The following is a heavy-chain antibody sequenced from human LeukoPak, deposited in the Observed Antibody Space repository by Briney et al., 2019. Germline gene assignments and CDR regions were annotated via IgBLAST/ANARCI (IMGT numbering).Heavy chain of an antibody. CDR3: ARDLFWSGYSFDP. V-gene: IGHV4-34*01. Sequence: PSETLSLTCTVSGGSISSYYWSWIRQPPGKGLEWIGEINHSGSTNYNPSLKSRVTISVDTSKNQFSLKLSSVTAADTAVYYCARDLFWSGYSFDPWGQGTLVTVSS. J-gene: IGHJ5*02. D-gene: IGHD3-3*01. CDR2: INHSGST. CDR1: GGSISSYY.